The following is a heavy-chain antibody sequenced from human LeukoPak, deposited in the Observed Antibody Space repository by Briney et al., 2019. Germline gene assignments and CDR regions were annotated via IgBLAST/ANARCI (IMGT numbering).Heavy chain of an antibody. J-gene: IGHJ4*02. D-gene: IGHD3-3*01. CDR2: IQYDGSKK. Sequence: GGSLRLSCVASGFTFSSNGMHWVRQAPGKGLEWVTFIQYDGSKKYYADSAKGRFTISRDNSKNTLYLEMNSLRAEDTAVYYCARDRGGAYDFWSGYYTGYFDYWGQGTLVPVSS. CDR3: ARDRGGAYDFWSGYYTGYFDY. V-gene: IGHV3-30*02. CDR1: GFTFSSNG.